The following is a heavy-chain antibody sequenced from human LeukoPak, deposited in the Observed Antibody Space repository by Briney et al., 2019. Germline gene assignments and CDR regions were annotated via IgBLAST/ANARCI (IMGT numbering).Heavy chain of an antibody. Sequence: SETLSLTCTVSGDSISSDYNWAWIRQPPGKGLEWIGNIHYSGTTHYNPSLKSRVTMSADTSKNQFSLRLSSVTAADTAVYYCASRKTNMAVGLWGQGILVTVSS. V-gene: IGHV4-39*01. D-gene: IGHD4-23*01. CDR2: IHYSGTT. CDR1: GDSISSDYN. J-gene: IGHJ4*02. CDR3: ASRKTNMAVGL.